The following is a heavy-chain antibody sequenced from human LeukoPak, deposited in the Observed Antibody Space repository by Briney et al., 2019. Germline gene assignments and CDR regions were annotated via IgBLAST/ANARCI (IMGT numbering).Heavy chain of an antibody. CDR2: TSSSSSTI. J-gene: IGHJ4*02. CDR1: GFTFSSYS. V-gene: IGHV3-48*01. CDR3: ARDKDY. Sequence: GGSLRLSCAASGFTFSSYSMNWVRQAPGKGLEWVSYTSSSSSTIYYADSVKGRFTISRDNAKNSLYLQMNSLRAEDTAVYYCARDKDYWGQGTLVTVSS.